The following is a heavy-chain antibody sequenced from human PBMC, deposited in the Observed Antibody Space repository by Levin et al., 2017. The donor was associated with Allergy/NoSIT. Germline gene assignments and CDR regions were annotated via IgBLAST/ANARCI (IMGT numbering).Heavy chain of an antibody. Sequence: ASVKVSCKASGGTFSSYAISWVRQAPGQGLEWMGGIIPIFGTANYAQKFQGRVTITADESTSTAYMELSSLRSEDTAVYYCARDLYPYCSGGSCYWARAFDYWGQGTLVTVSS. CDR2: IIPIFGTA. V-gene: IGHV1-69*13. D-gene: IGHD2-15*01. CDR3: ARDLYPYCSGGSCYWARAFDY. CDR1: GGTFSSYA. J-gene: IGHJ4*02.